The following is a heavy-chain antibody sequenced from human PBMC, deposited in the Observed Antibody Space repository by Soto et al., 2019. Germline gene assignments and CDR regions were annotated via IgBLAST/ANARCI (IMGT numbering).Heavy chain of an antibody. Sequence: GGSLRLSCTPSGFIASDTNMTWVRQAPGKGLEWVSVISNRGDTHYADSVRGRFSLSRDIADNTLHLQMNNLRVEDTAVYYCAREPRYCRGGSCSITGDAFDIWGQGTMVTVSS. CDR1: GFIASDTN. D-gene: IGHD2-15*01. V-gene: IGHV3-66*01. CDR2: ISNRGDT. J-gene: IGHJ3*02. CDR3: AREPRYCRGGSCSITGDAFDI.